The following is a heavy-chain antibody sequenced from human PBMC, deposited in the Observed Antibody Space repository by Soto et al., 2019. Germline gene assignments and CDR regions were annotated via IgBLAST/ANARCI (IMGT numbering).Heavy chain of an antibody. D-gene: IGHD3-22*01. Sequence: ASVKVSCKASGYTFTSYAMHWVRQAPGQRLEWMGWINAGNGNTKYSQKFQDRVTITRDTSASTAYMELSSLRSEDTAVYYCARTSSSGYDAFDIWGQGTMVTVS. J-gene: IGHJ3*02. CDR1: GYTFTSYA. CDR3: ARTSSSGYDAFDI. CDR2: INAGNGNT. V-gene: IGHV1-3*01.